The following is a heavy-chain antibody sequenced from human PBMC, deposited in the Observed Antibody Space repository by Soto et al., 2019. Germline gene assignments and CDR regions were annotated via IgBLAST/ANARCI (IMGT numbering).Heavy chain of an antibody. CDR2: IDPTDSYT. CDR1: GYRFTSYW. Sequence: EVQLVQSGAEAKKPGESLRISCKGSGYRFTSYWIAWVRQLPGKGLELLGKIDPTDSYTNYRPSFQGHVTISVDKSISTAYLQWSSLKASDTAMYYCAGRWGWNGSGYHYAFDIWGQGTMVTVSS. CDR3: AGRWGWNGSGYHYAFDI. V-gene: IGHV5-10-1*03. J-gene: IGHJ3*02. D-gene: IGHD3-22*01.